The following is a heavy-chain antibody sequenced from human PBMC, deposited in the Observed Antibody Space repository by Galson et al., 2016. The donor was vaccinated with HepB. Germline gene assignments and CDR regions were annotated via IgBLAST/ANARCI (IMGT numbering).Heavy chain of an antibody. V-gene: IGHV3-53*05. J-gene: IGHJ2*01. CDR3: ARIPTDSYHWYLDL. D-gene: IGHD1-26*01. CDR1: GFTFSPYA. Sequence: SLRLSCAASGFTFSPYAMHWVRQAPGKGLEWVSVLYSGGATYYADSVRGRFTISRDNSNRLSLQMNSLKADDTAVYFCARIPTDSYHWYLDLWGRGTLVTVSS. CDR2: LYSGGAT.